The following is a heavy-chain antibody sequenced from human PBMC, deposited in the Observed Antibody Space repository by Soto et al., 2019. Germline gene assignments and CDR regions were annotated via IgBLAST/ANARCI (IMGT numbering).Heavy chain of an antibody. D-gene: IGHD1-26*01. J-gene: IGHJ6*02. V-gene: IGHV4-59*01. CDR1: GGSISNFY. CDR2: IYYTGST. Sequence: SETLSLTCTVSGGSISNFYWSWIRQPPGKGLEWIGYIYYTGSTNYNPSLKSRVTISVDTSKNLFSLRLSSVTAADTAVYYCASHKSFYYNGLDIWGQGTTVTLSS. CDR3: ASHKSFYYNGLDI.